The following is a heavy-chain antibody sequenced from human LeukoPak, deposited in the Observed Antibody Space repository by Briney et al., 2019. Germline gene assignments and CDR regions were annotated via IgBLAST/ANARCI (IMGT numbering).Heavy chain of an antibody. CDR2: ISWNSGSI. D-gene: IGHD6-13*01. Sequence: PGGSLRLSCAASGFTFDDYAMHWVRQAPGKGLEWVSGISWNSGSIGYADSVKGRSTISRDNAKNSLYLQMNSLRAEDTALYYCAKDIAAAGTGVFDYWGQGTLVTVSS. CDR3: AKDIAAAGTGVFDY. CDR1: GFTFDDYA. V-gene: IGHV3-9*01. J-gene: IGHJ4*02.